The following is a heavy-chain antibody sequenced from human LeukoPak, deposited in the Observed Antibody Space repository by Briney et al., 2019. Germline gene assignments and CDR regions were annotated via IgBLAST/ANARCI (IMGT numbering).Heavy chain of an antibody. V-gene: IGHV1-2*06. CDR3: ARQSEPKGDY. J-gene: IGHJ4*02. Sequence: ASVKVSCKASGHTFSDYYIHWVRQAPGQGLEWMGRINPNSGVTNYAKNFQGRVTITRDTSISTAYMELSSLRSDDTAVYDCARQSEPKGDYWGQGTLVSVSS. CDR2: INPNSGVT. CDR1: GHTFSDYY.